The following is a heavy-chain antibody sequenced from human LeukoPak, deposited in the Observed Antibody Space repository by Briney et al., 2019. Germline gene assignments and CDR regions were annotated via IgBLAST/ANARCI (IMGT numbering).Heavy chain of an antibody. CDR1: GVSISGNY. D-gene: IGHD6-13*01. CDR3: ARYSTSLGWFDP. Sequence: SETLSLTCTVSGVSISGNYWGWIRQPPGKGLEWIGYIYYSGSTNYNPSLESRATISVDTSKNQFSLKLTSVTAADTAVYYCARYSTSLGWFDPWGQGTLVTVSS. CDR2: IYYSGST. J-gene: IGHJ5*02. V-gene: IGHV4-59*12.